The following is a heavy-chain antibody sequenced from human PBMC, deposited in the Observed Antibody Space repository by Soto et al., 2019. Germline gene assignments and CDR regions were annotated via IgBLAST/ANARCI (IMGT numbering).Heavy chain of an antibody. J-gene: IGHJ4*02. D-gene: IGHD6-6*01. CDR1: GFTFSDYY. CDR3: ARVRIAARSYDY. Sequence: GGSLRLSCAASGFTFSDYYMSWIRQAPGKGLEWVSYISSSSSYTNYADSVKGRFTISRDNAKNSLYLQMNSLRAEDTAVYYCARVRIAARSYDYWGQGTLVTVSS. CDR2: ISSSSSYT. V-gene: IGHV3-11*06.